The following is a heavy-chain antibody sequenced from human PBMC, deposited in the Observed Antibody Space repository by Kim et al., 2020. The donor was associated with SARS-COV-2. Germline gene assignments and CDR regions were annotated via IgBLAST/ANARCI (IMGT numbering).Heavy chain of an antibody. CDR2: T. J-gene: IGHJ5*02. D-gene: IGHD1-20*01. Sequence: TYYNPALKSRVTISVDTSKNQFSLKLSSVTAADTAVYYCAGQVSGWFDPWGQGTLVTVSS. V-gene: IGHV4-39*07. CDR3: AGQVSGWFDP.